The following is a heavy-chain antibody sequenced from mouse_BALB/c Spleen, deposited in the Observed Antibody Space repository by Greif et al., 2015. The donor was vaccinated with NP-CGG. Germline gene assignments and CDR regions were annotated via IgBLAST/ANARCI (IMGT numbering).Heavy chain of an antibody. V-gene: IGHV8-11*01. Sequence: QVTLKESGPGILQPSQTLSLTCSFSGFSLSTYGIGVGWIRQPSGKGLEWLAHIWWNDNKYYSTALKSRLTISKDTSXNQVFLKIASVDTADTATYYCARIYDYDGAWFAYWGQGTLVTVAA. D-gene: IGHD2-4*01. CDR3: ARIYDYDGAWFAY. CDR2: IWWNDNK. J-gene: IGHJ3*01. CDR1: GFSLSTYGIG.